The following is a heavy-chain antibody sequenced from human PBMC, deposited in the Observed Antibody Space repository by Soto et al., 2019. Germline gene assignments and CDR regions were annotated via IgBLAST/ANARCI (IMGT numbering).Heavy chain of an antibody. CDR1: GYTFTSYY. Sequence: ASVKVSCKASGYTFTSYYMHWVRQAPGQGLEWMGIINPSGGSTSYAQKFQGRVTMTRDTSTSTVYMELSSLRSEDTAVYYCARDRGGGSYRDVFDFWGKGTMVTVSS. J-gene: IGHJ3*01. CDR3: ARDRGGGSYRDVFDF. CDR2: INPSGGST. D-gene: IGHD1-26*01. V-gene: IGHV1-46*01.